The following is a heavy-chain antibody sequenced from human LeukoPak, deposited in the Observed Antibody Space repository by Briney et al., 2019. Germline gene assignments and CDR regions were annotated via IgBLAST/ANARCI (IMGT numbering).Heavy chain of an antibody. D-gene: IGHD5-24*01. Sequence: PSETLSLTCAVYGGSFSGYYWSWIRQPPGKGLEWIGEINHSGSTNYNPSLKSRVTISVDTSKNQFSLKLSSVTAADTAVYYCASREMATIDIGGQGTLVTVPS. J-gene: IGHJ4*02. CDR1: GGSFSGYY. CDR2: INHSGST. V-gene: IGHV4-34*01. CDR3: ASREMATIDI.